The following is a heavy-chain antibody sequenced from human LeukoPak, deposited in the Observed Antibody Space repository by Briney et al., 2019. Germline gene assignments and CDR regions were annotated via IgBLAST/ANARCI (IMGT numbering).Heavy chain of an antibody. Sequence: GASVKVSCKASVGTFSSYAISWVRQAPGQGLEWMGRIIPILGIANYAQKFQGRVTITADKSTSTAYMELSSLRSEDTAVYYCAREVGAAALTGGSKNNWFDPWGQGTLVTVSS. CDR3: AREVGAAALTGGSKNNWFDP. CDR1: VGTFSSYA. V-gene: IGHV1-69*04. J-gene: IGHJ5*02. CDR2: IIPILGIA. D-gene: IGHD1-26*01.